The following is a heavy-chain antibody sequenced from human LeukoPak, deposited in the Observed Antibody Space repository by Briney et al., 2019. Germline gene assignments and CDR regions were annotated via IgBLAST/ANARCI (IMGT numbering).Heavy chain of an antibody. J-gene: IGHJ4*02. CDR1: GFTVSNNY. D-gene: IGHD3-3*01. V-gene: IGHV3-53*01. CDR2: ILDNGDT. CDR3: ARDRGVVWIDY. Sequence: GGSLRLSCAASGFTVSNNYMSWVRQVPGKGPEWVSGILDNGDTNYADSVKGRFTISRDNAKSTLYLQMNSLRAEDTAVYYWARDRGVVWIDYWGQRTLVTVSS.